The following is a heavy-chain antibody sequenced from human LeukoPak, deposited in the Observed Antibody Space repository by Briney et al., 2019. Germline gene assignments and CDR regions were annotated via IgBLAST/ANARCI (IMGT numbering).Heavy chain of an antibody. V-gene: IGHV3-23*01. Sequence: GGSLRLSCAASGFTSSSYALNWVRQAPGKGLEWVATVSGSGDRMYHADSVKGRFTISRDNAEQSVYLHMSSLRAEDTAIYYCAREGHSSGSLGDYWGQGILVTVSS. CDR3: AREGHSSGSLGDY. CDR1: GFTSSSYA. D-gene: IGHD6-19*01. CDR2: VSGSGDRM. J-gene: IGHJ4*02.